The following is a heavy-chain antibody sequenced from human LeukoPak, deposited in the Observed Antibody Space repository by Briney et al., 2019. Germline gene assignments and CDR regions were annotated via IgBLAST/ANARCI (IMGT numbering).Heavy chain of an antibody. J-gene: IGHJ4*02. CDR1: GFTFSSYW. D-gene: IGHD3-10*01. CDR3: ARVGVGRFGELLSVDF. CDR2: IKNDGSST. V-gene: IGHV3-74*01. Sequence: GGSLGLSCAASGFTFSSYWMHWVRQAPGKGLMWVSCIKNDGSSTSYADSVKGRFTISRDNAKNTLFLQMNSLRAEDTAVYYCARVGVGRFGELLSVDFWGQGTLVTVSS.